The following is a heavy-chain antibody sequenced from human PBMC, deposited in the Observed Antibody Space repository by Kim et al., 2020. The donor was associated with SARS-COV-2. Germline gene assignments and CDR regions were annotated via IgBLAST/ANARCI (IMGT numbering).Heavy chain of an antibody. J-gene: IGHJ4*02. V-gene: IGHV3-11*01. CDR2: ISSSGSTI. CDR1: GFTFSDYY. D-gene: IGHD3-9*01. CDR3: ARTPPLASHEYYDILTGYQGADVGFDY. Sequence: GGSLRLSCAASGFTFSDYYMSWIRQAPGKGLEWVSYISSSGSTIYYADSVKGRFTISRDNAKNSLYLQMNSLRAEDTAVYYCARTPPLASHEYYDILTGYQGADVGFDYWGQGTLVTVSS.